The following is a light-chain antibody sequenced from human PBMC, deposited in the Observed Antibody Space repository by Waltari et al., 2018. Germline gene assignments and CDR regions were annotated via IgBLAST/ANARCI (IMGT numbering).Light chain of an antibody. CDR1: QNFTSLS. V-gene: IGKV3-20*01. Sequence: EIVLTQSPGTLSLSPGERATLPCRASQNFTSLSLTWYQQKLGQAPRLLIYGTSSRATGIPDRFSGSGSGTDFTLTISRLEPEDFAVYYCQQYDGEVVTFGGGTKVEI. J-gene: IGKJ4*01. CDR2: GTS. CDR3: QQYDGEVVT.